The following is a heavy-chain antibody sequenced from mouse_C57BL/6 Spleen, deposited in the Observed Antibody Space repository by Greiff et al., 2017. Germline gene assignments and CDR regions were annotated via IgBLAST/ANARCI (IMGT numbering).Heavy chain of an antibody. V-gene: IGHV14-3*01. J-gene: IGHJ1*03. CDR3: ARSGYYGSSPYWYFDV. CDR1: GFNIKNTY. D-gene: IGHD1-1*01. CDR2: IDPANGNT. Sequence: EVQLQESVAELVRPGASVKLSCTASGFNIKNTYMHWVKQRPEQGLEWIGRIDPANGNTKYAPKFQGKATITADTSSNTAYLQLSSLTSEDTAIYYCARSGYYGSSPYWYFDVWGTGTTVTVSS.